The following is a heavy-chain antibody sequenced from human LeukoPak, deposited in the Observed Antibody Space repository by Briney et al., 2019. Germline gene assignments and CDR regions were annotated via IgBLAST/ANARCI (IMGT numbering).Heavy chain of an antibody. Sequence: ASVKVSCKASGYTFTGYYMHWVRQAPGQGLEWMGWINPNSGGTNYAQKFQGRVTMTRDTSISTAYMELSRLRSDDTAVYYCARGYYYGSGSYYYGMHVWGQGTTVTVSS. V-gene: IGHV1-2*02. CDR2: INPNSGGT. CDR1: GYTFTGYY. J-gene: IGHJ6*02. D-gene: IGHD3-10*01. CDR3: ARGYYYGSGSYYYGMHV.